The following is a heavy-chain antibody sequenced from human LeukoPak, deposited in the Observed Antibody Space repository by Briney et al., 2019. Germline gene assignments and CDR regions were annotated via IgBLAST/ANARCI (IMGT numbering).Heavy chain of an antibody. J-gene: IGHJ4*02. CDR2: ISGSGGST. CDR3: AKAIDWLLRVGGDY. V-gene: IGHV3-23*01. D-gene: IGHD3-9*01. Sequence: GGSLRLSCAASGFTFSSYAMSWVRQAPGKGLEWVSAISGSGGSTYYADSVKGRLTISRDNSKNTLYLQMNSLRAEDTAVYYCAKAIDWLLRVGGDYWGQGTLVTVSS. CDR1: GFTFSSYA.